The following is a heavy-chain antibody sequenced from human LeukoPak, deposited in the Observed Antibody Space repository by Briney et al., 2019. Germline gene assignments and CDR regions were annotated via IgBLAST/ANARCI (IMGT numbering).Heavy chain of an antibody. Sequence: VASVKVSCKASGYTFTSYYMHCVRQAPGQGPEWMGVINPSGGSTSYAQKFQCRVTMTRDTSTSTLYMELSSLRSEDTAFYYCARRARGSWINDAFDIWGQGTMVTVSS. CDR1: GYTFTSYY. J-gene: IGHJ3*02. V-gene: IGHV1-46*01. CDR2: INPSGGST. CDR3: ARRARGSWINDAFDI. D-gene: IGHD2-2*03.